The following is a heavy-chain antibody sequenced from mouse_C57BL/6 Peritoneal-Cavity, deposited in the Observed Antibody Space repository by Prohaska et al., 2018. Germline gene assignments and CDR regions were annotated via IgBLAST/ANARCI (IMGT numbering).Heavy chain of an antibody. D-gene: IGHD3-1*01. Sequence: LEEFGGGLVQPGGSMKLFCAASGFTFSDAWMDWVSQSPEKGLEWVAETSNKANNHATYYAESVKGRFTISRDDSKSSVYLQMNSLRAGYTGNDNCITDGAICRFAYWDQGTVVTVSA. CDR2: TSNKANNHAT. V-gene: IGHV6-6*01. CDR3: ITDGAICRFAY. CDR1: GFTFSDAW. J-gene: IGHJ3*01.